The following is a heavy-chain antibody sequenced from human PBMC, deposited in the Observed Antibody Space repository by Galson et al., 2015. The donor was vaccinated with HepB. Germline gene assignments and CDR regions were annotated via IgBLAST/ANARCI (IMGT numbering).Heavy chain of an antibody. CDR3: ATDRYSSGWYDY. J-gene: IGHJ4*02. CDR2: FDPEDGET. V-gene: IGHV1-24*01. CDR1: GHTLTELS. Sequence: SVKVSCKVSGHTLTELSMHWVRQAPGEGLEWMGGFDPEDGETIYAQKFQGRVTMTEDTSTDTAYMELSSLRSEDTAVYYCATDRYSSGWYDYWGQGTLVTVSS. D-gene: IGHD6-19*01.